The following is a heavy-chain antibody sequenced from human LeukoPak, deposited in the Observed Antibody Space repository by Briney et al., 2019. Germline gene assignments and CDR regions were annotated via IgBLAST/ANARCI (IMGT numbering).Heavy chain of an antibody. J-gene: IGHJ6*02. CDR2: ISYDGSNK. Sequence: GGSLRLSCAASGSTFSSYGMHWVRQAPGKGLEWVAVISYDGSNKYYADSVKGRFTISRDNSKSTLYLQMNSLRAEDTAVYYCAKAVINYDILTGYGRYYGMDVWGQGTTVTVSS. V-gene: IGHV3-30*18. CDR3: AKAVINYDILTGYGRYYGMDV. CDR1: GSTFSSYG. D-gene: IGHD3-9*01.